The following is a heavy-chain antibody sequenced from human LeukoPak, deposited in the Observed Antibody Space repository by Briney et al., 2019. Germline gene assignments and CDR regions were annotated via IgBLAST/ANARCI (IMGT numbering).Heavy chain of an antibody. Sequence: SETLSLTCTVSDGSISSYYWSWIRQPPGKGLEWIGHIYDSGSTNYNPSLKSRVTISVDTSKNQFSLKLSSMTAADTAVYYCAREFSWSGFFDYWGQGTLVTVSS. J-gene: IGHJ4*02. CDR3: AREFSWSGFFDY. V-gene: IGHV4-59*01. D-gene: IGHD3-3*01. CDR2: IYDSGST. CDR1: DGSISSYY.